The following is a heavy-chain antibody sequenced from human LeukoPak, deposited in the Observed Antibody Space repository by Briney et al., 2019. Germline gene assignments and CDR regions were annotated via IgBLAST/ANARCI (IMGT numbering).Heavy chain of an antibody. CDR2: RSIYNGNT. CDR1: RYDFINYG. Sequence: APVKVSCKASRYDFINYGISWVRQAPGQGLEWLGWRSIYNGNTDYKLQGRVTMTTDTSTNTAYMEVRSLRSDDTAVYYCARGGPFPSSSSSREYYLDYWGQGTLVTVSS. D-gene: IGHD6-6*01. CDR3: ARGGPFPSSSSSREYYLDY. J-gene: IGHJ4*02. V-gene: IGHV1-18*01.